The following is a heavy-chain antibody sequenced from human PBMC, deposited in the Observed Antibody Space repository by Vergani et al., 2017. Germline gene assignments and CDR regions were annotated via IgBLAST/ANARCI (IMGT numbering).Heavy chain of an antibody. CDR1: GFTFSSYS. CDR3: ARATVGSYYKGQTDYYYYMDV. Sequence: VQLVESGGGVVQPGGSLRLSCAASGFTFSSYSMNWVRQAPGKGLEWVSSISSSSSYIYYADSVKGRFTISRDNAKNSLYLQMNSLRAEDTAVYYCARATVGSYYKGQTDYYYYMDVWGKGTTVTVSS. D-gene: IGHD1-26*01. CDR2: ISSSSSYI. J-gene: IGHJ6*03. V-gene: IGHV3-21*02.